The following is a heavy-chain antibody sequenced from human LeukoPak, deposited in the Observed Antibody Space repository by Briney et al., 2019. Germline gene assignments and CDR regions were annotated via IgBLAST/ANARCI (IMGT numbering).Heavy chain of an antibody. CDR3: AKAGAVVVVAAKYFDY. CDR2: ISGSGGST. V-gene: IGHV3-23*01. Sequence: GGTLRLSCAASGFTFSSYGMSWVRQALGKGLEWVSAISGSGGSTYYADSVKGRFTISRDNSKNTLYLQMNSLRAEDTAVYYCAKAGAVVVVAAKYFDYWGQGTLVTVSS. CDR1: GFTFSSYG. J-gene: IGHJ4*02. D-gene: IGHD2-15*01.